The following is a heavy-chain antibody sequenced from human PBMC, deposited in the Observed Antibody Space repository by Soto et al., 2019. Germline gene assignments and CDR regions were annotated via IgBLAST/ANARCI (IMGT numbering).Heavy chain of an antibody. Sequence: DVQLLESGGHLVQPGGSLRLSCAASGFTFSSYAMSWFRQAPGKGLEWVSSVSAGGEMTYYSDSVKGRFTISRDNANNALFLQMNRLRIEDTALYYCARGDRGGSGSPASYYYSGLDVWGQGTTVTVS. J-gene: IGHJ6*02. CDR1: GFTFSSYA. CDR2: VSAGGEMT. V-gene: IGHV3-23*01. CDR3: ARGDRGGSGSPASYYYSGLDV. D-gene: IGHD3-10*01.